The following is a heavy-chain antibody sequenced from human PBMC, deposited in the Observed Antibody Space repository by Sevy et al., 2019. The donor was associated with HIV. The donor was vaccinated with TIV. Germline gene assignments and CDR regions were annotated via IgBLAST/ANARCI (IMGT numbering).Heavy chain of an antibody. Sequence: ASVKVSCKASGYTFTSYYMHWVRQAPGQGLEWMGLINPSGGSTSYAQKFQGRVTMTRDTSTSTVYMDLSSLRSEVTAVYYCARDHTVIGSCWYGGFDIWGQGTMVTVSS. CDR2: INPSGGST. J-gene: IGHJ3*02. V-gene: IGHV1-46*01. CDR1: GYTFTSYY. D-gene: IGHD6-13*01. CDR3: ARDHTVIGSCWYGGFDI.